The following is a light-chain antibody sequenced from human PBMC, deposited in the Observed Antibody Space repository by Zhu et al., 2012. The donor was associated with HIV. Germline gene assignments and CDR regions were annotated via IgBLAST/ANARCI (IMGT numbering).Light chain of an antibody. CDR3: HQYDNSWT. CDR2: GAS. CDR1: QSVSSIY. Sequence: EIVLTQSPGTLSLSPGERATLSCRASQSVSSIYLAWYQQKPGQAPRPLIYGASDRASGVPDRFSGSGSGTDFTLSISRLEPEDFAVYYCHQYDNSWTFGQGTKVEIK. J-gene: IGKJ1*01. V-gene: IGKV3-20*01.